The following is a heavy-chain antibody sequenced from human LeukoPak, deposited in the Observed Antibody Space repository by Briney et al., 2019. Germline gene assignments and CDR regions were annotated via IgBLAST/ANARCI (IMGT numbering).Heavy chain of an antibody. V-gene: IGHV3-7*01. CDR2: IKQDGSEK. Sequence: GGSLRLSCAASGFTFSSYWMSWVRQAPGKGLEWVANIKQDGSEKYYVDSVKGRFTISRDNAKNTLYLQMNTLRAEDTAVYYCAKALGPAMVRGVIDYWGQGILVTVSS. J-gene: IGHJ4*02. CDR1: GFTFSSYW. CDR3: AKALGPAMVRGVIDY. D-gene: IGHD3-10*01.